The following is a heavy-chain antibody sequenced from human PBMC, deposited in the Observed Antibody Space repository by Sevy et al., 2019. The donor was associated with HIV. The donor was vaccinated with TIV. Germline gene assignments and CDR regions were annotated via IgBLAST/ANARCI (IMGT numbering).Heavy chain of an antibody. Sequence: SETLSLTCTVSGGSISSYYWSWIRQSPGKGLEWIGYIYYSGSTNYNPSLKSRVTISVDTSKNQFSLKLSSVTAADTAVYYCAKYSSSWYWFDPWGQGTLVTVSS. D-gene: IGHD6-13*01. V-gene: IGHV4-59*01. CDR1: GGSISSYY. CDR2: IYYSGST. J-gene: IGHJ5*02. CDR3: AKYSSSWYWFDP.